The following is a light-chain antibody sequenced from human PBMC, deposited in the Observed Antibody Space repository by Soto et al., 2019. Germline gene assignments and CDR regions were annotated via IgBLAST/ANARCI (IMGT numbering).Light chain of an antibody. CDR3: SSHTNGGRNV. CDR2: DVN. CDR1: SSDVGSYNY. J-gene: IGLJ1*01. V-gene: IGLV2-14*03. Sequence: QSALTQPSSVSGSPGQSITIPCTGTSSDVGSYNYVSWYQQYPGKAPKLFIYDVNSRPSGVSHRFSGSKSANTAYLTISGLQAEDEAEYYFSSHTNGGRNVFGTGTKLTVL.